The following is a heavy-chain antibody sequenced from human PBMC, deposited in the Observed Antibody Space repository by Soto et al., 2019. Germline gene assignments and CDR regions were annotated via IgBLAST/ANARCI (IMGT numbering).Heavy chain of an antibody. V-gene: IGHV4-30-2*01. Sequence: QMQLQESGSGLVRPSQTLSLTCGVSGGSISRGGYSWNWIRQPPGKGLEWIGYMYHTGTTNYNPSLKSRVTISIDSSQNQFSLRLTSVTAADTAVYFCARGVGGNTVHPPDLWGQGTLVTVSS. D-gene: IGHD2-15*01. CDR1: GGSISRGGYS. CDR2: MYHTGTT. CDR3: ARGVGGNTVHPPDL. J-gene: IGHJ5*02.